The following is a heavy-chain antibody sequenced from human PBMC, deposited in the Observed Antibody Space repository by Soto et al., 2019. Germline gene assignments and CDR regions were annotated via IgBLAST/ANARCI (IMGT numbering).Heavy chain of an antibody. CDR2: IYRDGSS. CDR1: GFSISTNY. Sequence: GGSLRLSCAVSGFSISTNYMGWVRQSPGKGLEWVSVIYRDGSSYYDDSVRGRFSLSRDNSRNTLYLQMESLRAEDTAVYYCAKIYGSENYYGFDPWGQGTLVTVSS. D-gene: IGHD3-10*01. V-gene: IGHV3-66*01. J-gene: IGHJ5*02. CDR3: AKIYGSENYYGFDP.